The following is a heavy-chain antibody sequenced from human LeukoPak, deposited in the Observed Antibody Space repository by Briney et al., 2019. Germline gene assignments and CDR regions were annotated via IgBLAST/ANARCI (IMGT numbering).Heavy chain of an antibody. J-gene: IGHJ6*03. V-gene: IGHV3-43*01. Sequence: GGSLRLSCAASGFTFDDYTMHWVRQAPGKGLEWVSLISWDGGSTYYADSVKGRFTISRDNSKNSLYLQMNSLRTEDTALYYCAKANYVGYYYYYMDVWGKGTTVTVSS. D-gene: IGHD4-23*01. CDR1: GFTFDDYT. CDR2: ISWDGGST. CDR3: AKANYVGYYYYYMDV.